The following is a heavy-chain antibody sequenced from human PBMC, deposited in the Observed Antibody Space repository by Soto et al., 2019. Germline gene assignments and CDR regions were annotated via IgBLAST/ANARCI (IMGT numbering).Heavy chain of an antibody. V-gene: IGHV3-23*01. J-gene: IGHJ4*02. D-gene: IGHD1-26*01. CDR3: AKSGPTNYFDF. Sequence: LSLSCAASGFTFSTFAMNWVRQAPGKGLEWVSGITGGSGFTFYADSVKGRFTISRDDSENTLFLQMSSLRAEDTAKYYCAKSGPTNYFDFWGQGT. CDR2: ITGGSGFT. CDR1: GFTFSTFA.